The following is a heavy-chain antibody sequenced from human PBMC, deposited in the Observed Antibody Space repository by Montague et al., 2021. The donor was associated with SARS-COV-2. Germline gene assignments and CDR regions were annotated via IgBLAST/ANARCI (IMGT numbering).Heavy chain of an antibody. V-gene: IGHV4-59*12. CDR2: IIKNGKT. CDR3: ARYYERSLDV. D-gene: IGHD3-22*01. J-gene: IGHJ6*02. Sequence: SETLSLTCTVSGGSITNDYWSWIRQPPGKGLEWIAKIIKNGKTNYNPSLKSRVIISVDTSKNHFSLKLTSVTAADTAVYYCARYYERSLDVWGQGTTVTVSS. CDR1: GGSITNDY.